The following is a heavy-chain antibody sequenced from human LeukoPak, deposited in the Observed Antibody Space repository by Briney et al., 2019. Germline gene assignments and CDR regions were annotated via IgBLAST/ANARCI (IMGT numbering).Heavy chain of an antibody. CDR2: IWYDGSNK. V-gene: IGHV3-33*01. J-gene: IGHJ4*02. D-gene: IGHD2-15*01. CDR3: ATNSVAATLEH. Sequence: GGSLRLSCAASGFTSSSYGMHWVRQAPGKGLEWVAVIWYDGSNKYYADSVKGRFTISRDNSKNTLYLQMNSLRAEDTAVYYCATNSVAATLEHWGQGTLVTVSS. CDR1: GFTSSSYG.